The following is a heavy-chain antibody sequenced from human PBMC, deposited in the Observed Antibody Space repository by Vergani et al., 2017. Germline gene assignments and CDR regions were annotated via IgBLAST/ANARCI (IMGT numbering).Heavy chain of an antibody. V-gene: IGHV3-30-3*01. CDR1: GFTSSSYA. CDR2: ISYDGSNK. Sequence: QVQLVESGGGVVQPGRSLRLSCAASGFTSSSYAMHWVRQAPGKGLEWVAVISYDGSNKYYADSVKGRFTISRDNSKNPLFLQIDSLRDEDTAVYYCARGGLGYCSGGSCYHKYNWFDPWGQGTLVTVSS. J-gene: IGHJ5*02. CDR3: ARGGLGYCSGGSCYHKYNWFDP. D-gene: IGHD2-15*01.